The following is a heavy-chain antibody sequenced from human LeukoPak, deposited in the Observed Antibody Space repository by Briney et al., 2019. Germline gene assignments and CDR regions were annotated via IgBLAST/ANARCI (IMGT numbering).Heavy chain of an antibody. D-gene: IGHD5-12*01. J-gene: IGHJ4*02. CDR1: GYTFTGYY. V-gene: IGHV1-2*02. CDR2: INPNSGGT. CDR3: ARLWNTGYIIYFDS. Sequence: ASVKVSRKASGYTFTGYYMHWVRQAPGQGLEWMGWINPNSGGTNFAQKFRGRVTMTRDTSISTAFMELSRLTSDDTAVYYCARLWNTGYIIYFDSWGQGALVTVSS.